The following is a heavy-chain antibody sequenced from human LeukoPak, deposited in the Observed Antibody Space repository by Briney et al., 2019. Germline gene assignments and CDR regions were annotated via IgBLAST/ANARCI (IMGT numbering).Heavy chain of an antibody. J-gene: IGHJ4*02. CDR3: AKWGDYDVLTGYYVSDY. CDR2: ITDGGSGK. V-gene: IGHV3-23*01. D-gene: IGHD3-9*01. CDR1: GFTFSNYA. Sequence: GASLRLSCAASGFTFSNYAMSWVRQAPGKGLEWVSAITDGGSGKYYADSMKSRLTISRDNSKNTLYLQINSLRAEDTAVYYCAKWGDYDVLTGYYVSDYWGQGTPVTVSS.